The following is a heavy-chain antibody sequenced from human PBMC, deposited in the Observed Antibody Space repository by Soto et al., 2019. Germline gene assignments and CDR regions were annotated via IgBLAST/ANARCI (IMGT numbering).Heavy chain of an antibody. J-gene: IGHJ5*02. D-gene: IGHD2-21*01. CDR1: GDSITSYN. V-gene: IGHV4-59*01. CDR3: ARRAVVAATGSLDNWLDP. CDR2: VYSSGST. Sequence: SETLSLTCTVSGDSITSYNWNWLRQPPGKALEWIGYVYSSGSTNYNPSLKSRVTISVDTSRNQFSLKVNSVTAADTAMYYCARRAVVAATGSLDNWLDPWGQGILVT.